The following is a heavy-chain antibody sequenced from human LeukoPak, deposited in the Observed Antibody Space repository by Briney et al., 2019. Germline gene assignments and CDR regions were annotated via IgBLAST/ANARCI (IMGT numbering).Heavy chain of an antibody. CDR2: ISTSSSTI. Sequence: GGSLRLTCEVSGFTFSDYTMTWVRQAPGKGLEWVSYISTSSSTIYYADSVKGRFTISRDNTKNSLYLQMNSLRAEDTAVYYCARIPSGYTLGYGYYYYYMDVWGKGATVTVSS. CDR1: GFTFSDYT. D-gene: IGHD5-18*01. V-gene: IGHV3-48*04. J-gene: IGHJ6*03. CDR3: ARIPSGYTLGYGYYYYYMDV.